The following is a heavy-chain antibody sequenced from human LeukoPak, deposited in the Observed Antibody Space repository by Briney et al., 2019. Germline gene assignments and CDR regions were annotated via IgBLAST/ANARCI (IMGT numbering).Heavy chain of an antibody. J-gene: IGHJ4*02. CDR2: IYTSGST. CDR3: ARGLWDYDILTGYYPTYYFDY. D-gene: IGHD3-9*01. CDR1: GDSISSGGYS. Sequence: SETLSLTCAVSGDSISSGGYSWSWIRQPAGKGLEWIGRIYTSGSTNYNPSLKSRVTMSVDTSKNQFSLKLSSVTAADTAVYYCARGLWDYDILTGYYPTYYFDYWGQGTLVTVSS. V-gene: IGHV4-61*02.